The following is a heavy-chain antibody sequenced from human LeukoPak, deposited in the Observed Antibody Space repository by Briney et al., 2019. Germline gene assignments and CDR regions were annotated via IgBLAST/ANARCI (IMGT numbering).Heavy chain of an antibody. CDR2: INTYTGNP. V-gene: IGHV7-4-1*01. CDR1: GYTFTTYA. J-gene: IGHJ5*02. Sequence: ASVKVSFKASGYTFTTYAMNWVRQAPGQGLEWMGWINTYTGNPTYAQDFTGRFVFSLDTSVSTAYLQIYSLKAEDTAVYYCARLVAAGGSGSFDPWGQGTLVTVSS. D-gene: IGHD6-13*01. CDR3: ARLVAAGGSGSFDP.